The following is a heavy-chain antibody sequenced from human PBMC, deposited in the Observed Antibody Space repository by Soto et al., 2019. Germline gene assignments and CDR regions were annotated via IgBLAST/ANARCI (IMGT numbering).Heavy chain of an antibody. D-gene: IGHD2-15*01. V-gene: IGHV4-34*01. Sequence: LSCAASGLTFSSYCLSWVRKKPGKRLEWVSAISGSGGSTNYNPSLKSRVTISVDTSKNQFSLKLSSVTAADTAVYYCARGIAPRRRYSAFDYWGQGTLVTVSS. J-gene: IGHJ4*02. CDR1: GLTFSSYC. CDR3: ARGIAPRRRYSAFDY. CDR2: ISGSGGST.